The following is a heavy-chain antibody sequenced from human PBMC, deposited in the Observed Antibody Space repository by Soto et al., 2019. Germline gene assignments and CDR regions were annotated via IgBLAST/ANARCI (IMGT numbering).Heavy chain of an antibody. D-gene: IGHD6-6*01. J-gene: IGHJ4*02. V-gene: IGHV1-69*13. CDR1: GGTFSNSA. CDR3: ARPSGLLGQYSALVDY. CDR2: ITPIFTTT. Sequence: SVKVSCKASGGTFSNSAIAWVRQAPGQGLEWLGMITPIFTTTNYAQKFKDRLTISADGSTSTAYMELSGLKSEDTAVYFCARPSGLLGQYSALVDYWGQGTLVTVSS.